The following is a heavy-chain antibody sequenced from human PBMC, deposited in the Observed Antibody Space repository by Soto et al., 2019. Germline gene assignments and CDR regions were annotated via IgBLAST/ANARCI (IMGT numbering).Heavy chain of an antibody. CDR2: ISGSGVTT. CDR1: GFTFSSYA. CDR3: AKRTQSQYFFDF. D-gene: IGHD4-4*01. J-gene: IGHJ2*01. Sequence: EVQLVESGGGLVQPGGSLRLSCAVSGFTFSSYAMNWVRQAPRKGLEWVSSISGSGVTTYYADSVKGRFTISRDNSKNTLFLLLSSLRAEDTAVYYCAKRTQSQYFFDFWGRGTLVTVSS. V-gene: IGHV3-23*04.